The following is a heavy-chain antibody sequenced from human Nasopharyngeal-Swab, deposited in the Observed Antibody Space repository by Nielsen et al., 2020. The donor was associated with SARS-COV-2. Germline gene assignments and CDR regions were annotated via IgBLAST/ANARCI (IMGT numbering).Heavy chain of an antibody. Sequence: SVKVSCKASGGTFNNYAINWVRQAPGQGLEWMGGIIPIFGTGKYAQKFQGRVTITADESTSTAYMELSSLRSEDTAVYYCSRVVRYCSSTSCYFFDYWGQGTLVTVSS. CDR2: IIPIFGTG. V-gene: IGHV1-69*13. CDR1: GGTFNNYA. J-gene: IGHJ4*02. D-gene: IGHD2-2*01. CDR3: SRVVRYCSSTSCYFFDY.